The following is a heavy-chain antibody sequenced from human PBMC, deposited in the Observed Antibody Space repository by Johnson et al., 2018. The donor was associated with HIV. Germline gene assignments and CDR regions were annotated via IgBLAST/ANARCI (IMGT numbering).Heavy chain of an antibody. V-gene: IGHV3-13*01. CDR2: IGTAGDT. J-gene: IGHJ3*02. Sequence: VQLVESGGGLVQPGGSLRLSCAASGFTFSSYDMHWVRQATGKGLEWVSAIGTAGDTYYPGSVKGRFTISRENAKNTLYLQMNSLRAEDTAVYYCARDQSEVDAFDIWGQGTMVTVSS. CDR3: ARDQSEVDAFDI. CDR1: GFTFSSYD.